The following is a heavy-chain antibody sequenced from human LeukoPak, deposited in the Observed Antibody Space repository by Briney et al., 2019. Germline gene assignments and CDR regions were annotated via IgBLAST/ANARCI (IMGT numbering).Heavy chain of an antibody. Sequence: SETLSLTCAVYGGSFSGYYWSWIRQPPGKGLEWIGEINHSGSTNYNPSFKSRVTISVDTSKNQFSLKLSSVTAADTAVYYCARGGYAFWSGPRYYYYGMDVWGQGTTVTVSS. D-gene: IGHD3-3*01. CDR3: ARGGYAFWSGPRYYYYGMDV. J-gene: IGHJ6*02. CDR2: INHSGST. CDR1: GGSFSGYY. V-gene: IGHV4-34*01.